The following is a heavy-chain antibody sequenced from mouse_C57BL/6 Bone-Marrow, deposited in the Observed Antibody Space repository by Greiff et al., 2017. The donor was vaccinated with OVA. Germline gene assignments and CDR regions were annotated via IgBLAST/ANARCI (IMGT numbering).Heavy chain of an antibody. CDR3: ARDRAGYPTYFDV. CDR2: ISYDGSN. V-gene: IGHV3-6*01. J-gene: IGHJ1*03. Sequence: EVKLVESGPGLVKPSQSLSLTCSVTGYSITSGYYRYWIRQCPGNILELMGYISYDGSNNYNPSLKNRFAIARDTSKNQIFLKLNSVTTEDTATYYCARDRAGYPTYFDVWGTGTTVTVSS. D-gene: IGHD3-1*01. CDR1: GYSITSGYY.